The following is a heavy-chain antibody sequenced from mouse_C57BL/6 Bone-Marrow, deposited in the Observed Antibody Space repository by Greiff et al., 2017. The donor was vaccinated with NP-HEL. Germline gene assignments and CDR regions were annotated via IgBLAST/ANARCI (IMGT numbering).Heavy chain of an antibody. D-gene: IGHD1-1*01. CDR1: GYTFTDYY. J-gene: IGHJ2*01. CDR3: ARYYYGSFDY. CDR2: INPYNGGT. V-gene: IGHV1-19*01. Sequence: DVKLQESGPVLVKPGASVKMSCKASGYTFTDYYMNWVKQSHGKSLEWIGVINPYNGGTSYNQKFKGKATLTVDKSSSTAYMELNSLTSEDSAVYYCARYYYGSFDYWGQGTTLTVSS.